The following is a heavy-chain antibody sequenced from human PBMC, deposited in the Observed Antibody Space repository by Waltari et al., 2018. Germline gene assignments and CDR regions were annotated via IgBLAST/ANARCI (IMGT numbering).Heavy chain of an antibody. J-gene: IGHJ4*02. Sequence: QVQLQESGPGLVKPSETLSLTCAVSGDSVTSNYWSWIRQPPGKGLEWIGRFSGPSGSSDYNPSLKGRVSISTDTSKNQFSLKLTSVTAADTAVYYCARYRRQVGTADFWGQGVLVTVSS. D-gene: IGHD1-26*01. V-gene: IGHV4-59*02. CDR1: GDSVTSNY. CDR3: ARYRRQVGTADF. CDR2: FSGPSGSS.